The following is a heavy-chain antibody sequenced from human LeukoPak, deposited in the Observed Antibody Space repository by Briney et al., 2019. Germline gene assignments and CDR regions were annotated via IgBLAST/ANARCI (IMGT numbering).Heavy chain of an antibody. Sequence: GASVKVSCKASGYTFTSYDINWVRQATGQGLEWMGWMNPNSGNTGYAQKFQGRVTITRNTSISTAYMELNSLRSEDTAVYYCARVAACSSSHCEDSDYWGQGTLVTVSS. CDR1: GYTFTSYD. V-gene: IGHV1-8*03. J-gene: IGHJ4*02. CDR2: MNPNSGNT. D-gene: IGHD6-13*01. CDR3: ARVAACSSSHCEDSDY.